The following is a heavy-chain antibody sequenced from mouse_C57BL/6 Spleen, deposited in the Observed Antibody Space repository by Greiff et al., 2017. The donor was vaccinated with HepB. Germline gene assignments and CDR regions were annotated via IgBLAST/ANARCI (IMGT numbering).Heavy chain of an antibody. Sequence: EVQLQQSGPELVKPGASVKISCKASGYSFTGYYMNWVKQSPEKSLEWIGEINPSTGGTTYNQKFKAKATLTVDKSSSTAYMQLKSLTSEDSAVYYCATYYGSSSYAMDYWGQGTSVTVSS. J-gene: IGHJ4*01. CDR1: GYSFTGYY. CDR2: INPSTGGT. CDR3: ATYYGSSSYAMDY. D-gene: IGHD1-1*01. V-gene: IGHV1-42*01.